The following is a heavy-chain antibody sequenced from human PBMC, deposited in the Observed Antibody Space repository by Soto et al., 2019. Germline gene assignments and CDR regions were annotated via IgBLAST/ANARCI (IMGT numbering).Heavy chain of an antibody. J-gene: IGHJ6*04. CDR2: TYYRSKWYN. Sequence: SQTLSLTCAISGDIVSSNSAAWNWIRQSPSRGLEWLGRTYYRSKWYNDYAVSVKSRITINPDTSKNQFSLQLNSVTPEDTAVYYSARVYYDFWSGYEYYYGMDVWGKGTRVIVSS. CDR1: GDIVSSNSAA. CDR3: ARVYYDFWSGYEYYYGMDV. V-gene: IGHV6-1*01. D-gene: IGHD3-3*01.